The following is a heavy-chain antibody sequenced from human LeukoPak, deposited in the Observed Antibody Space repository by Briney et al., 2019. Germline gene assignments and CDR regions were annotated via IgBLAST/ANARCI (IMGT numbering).Heavy chain of an antibody. Sequence: SETLSLTCAVYGGSFSGYYWSWIRQPPGKGLEWNGGINHSGSTNYNPSLKSRVTISVDTSKNQFSLKLSSVTAADTAVYYCARYPLTYYYYYYMDVWGKGTTVTVSS. J-gene: IGHJ6*03. V-gene: IGHV4-34*01. CDR3: ARYPLTYYYYYYMDV. CDR2: INHSGST. D-gene: IGHD3-9*01. CDR1: GGSFSGYY.